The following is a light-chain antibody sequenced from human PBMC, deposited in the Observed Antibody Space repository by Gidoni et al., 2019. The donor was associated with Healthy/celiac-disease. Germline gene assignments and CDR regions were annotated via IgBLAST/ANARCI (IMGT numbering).Light chain of an antibody. CDR1: QSLLHSNGYNF. CDR2: LGS. Sequence: DIVMTQSPLFLPVTPGEPASISCRSSQSLLHSNGYNFLDWYLQKPGQSPQLLIYLGSNRASGVPDRFSGGGSGTDFTLKISRVEAEDVGVYYCMQALQAPLTFGGGTKVEIK. V-gene: IGKV2-28*01. J-gene: IGKJ4*01. CDR3: MQALQAPLT.